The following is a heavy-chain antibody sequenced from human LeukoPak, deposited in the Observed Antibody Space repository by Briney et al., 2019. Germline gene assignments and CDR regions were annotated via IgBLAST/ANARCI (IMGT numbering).Heavy chain of an antibody. CDR1: GFTFSSYD. Sequence: GGSLRLSCEASGFTFSSYDMHWVRQATGKVMEWVSVISGSAHKIRYADSGKGRFTISRDNSENIVYLQMNNLRVEDTAVYYCAGRPTGYSSGYIHWGQGTLVTVSS. D-gene: IGHD5-18*01. J-gene: IGHJ4*02. CDR2: ISGSAHKI. V-gene: IGHV3-23*01. CDR3: AGRPTGYSSGYIH.